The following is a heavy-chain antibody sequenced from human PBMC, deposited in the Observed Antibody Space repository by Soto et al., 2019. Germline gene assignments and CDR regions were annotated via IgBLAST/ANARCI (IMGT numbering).Heavy chain of an antibody. Sequence: EVQLLESGGGLVQPGGSLRLSCAASGSTVSSNYMSWVRQAPGKGLEWVSVIYSGGSTYYAYSVKGRFTSSRHNYKNTLYLQMNILRAEYTAVYYCGVAAAGTSGAFDIWGQGTMVTVSS. CDR3: GVAAAGTSGAFDI. CDR1: GSTVSSNY. CDR2: IYSGGST. V-gene: IGHV3-53*04. D-gene: IGHD6-13*01. J-gene: IGHJ3*02.